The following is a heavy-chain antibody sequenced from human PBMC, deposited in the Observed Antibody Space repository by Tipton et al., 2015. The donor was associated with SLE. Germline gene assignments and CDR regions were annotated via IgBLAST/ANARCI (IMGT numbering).Heavy chain of an antibody. Sequence: TLSLTCSIFGDSIGDYYWPWIRQAPGKGLEWIGFIHHSGSTDYSPSLKSRVTISVDSSKNQFSLELRSVTAADTAVYHCTREWSAYDFWGRGTMVTVSS. CDR2: IHHSGST. V-gene: IGHV4-59*01. CDR3: TREWSAYDF. J-gene: IGHJ3*01. CDR1: GDSIGDYY. D-gene: IGHD3-3*01.